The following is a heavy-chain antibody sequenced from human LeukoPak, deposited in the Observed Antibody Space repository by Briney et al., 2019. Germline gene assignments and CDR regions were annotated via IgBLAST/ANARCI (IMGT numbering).Heavy chain of an antibody. CDR2: ILPGKSDT. D-gene: IGHD2-15*01. CDR1: GYDFADYW. Sequence: GESREVSWKGSGYDFADYWIHWVRQMPWKRVEWIGGILPGKSDTRYSPSFRGQVNFSVNKSIPTPYLQSKRLRASDTAIYYCARSRGYCSDGRCYDFDYWGQGTLVSVSS. CDR3: ARSRGYCSDGRCYDFDY. V-gene: IGHV5-51*01. J-gene: IGHJ4*02.